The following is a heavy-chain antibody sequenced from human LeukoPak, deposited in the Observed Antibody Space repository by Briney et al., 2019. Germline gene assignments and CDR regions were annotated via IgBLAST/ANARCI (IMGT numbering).Heavy chain of an antibody. Sequence: GGSLRLSCVASGFTFSSYAMSWFRQAPGRGLEWVSAIDGSGGSTYYADSVKGRFTISRDNSKNTLYLQMNSLRAEDTAVYYCAKDGEWLSGGYYFDYWGQGTLVTVSS. CDR2: IDGSGGST. D-gene: IGHD3-3*01. CDR3: AKDGEWLSGGYYFDY. J-gene: IGHJ4*02. CDR1: GFTFSSYA. V-gene: IGHV3-23*01.